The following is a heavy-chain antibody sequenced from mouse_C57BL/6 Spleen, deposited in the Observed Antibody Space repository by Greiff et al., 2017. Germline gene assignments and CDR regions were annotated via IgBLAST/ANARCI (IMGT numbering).Heavy chain of an antibody. V-gene: IGHV5-4*03. Sequence: EVMLVESGGGLVKPGGSLKLSCAASGFTFSSYAMSWVRQTPEKRLEWVATISAGGSYTYYPDNVKGRFTISRDNAKNNMYLQMSHLKSEDTAIYDGTRVTGTGGDYFDYWGQGTTLTVSS. J-gene: IGHJ2*01. D-gene: IGHD4-1*01. CDR3: TRVTGTGGDYFDY. CDR1: GFTFSSYA. CDR2: ISAGGSYT.